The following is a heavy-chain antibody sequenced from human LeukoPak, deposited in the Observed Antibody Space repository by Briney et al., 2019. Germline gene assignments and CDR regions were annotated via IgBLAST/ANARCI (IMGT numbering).Heavy chain of an antibody. CDR3: ARYWFHAIDY. CDR1: GFRFSETW. J-gene: IGHJ4*02. CDR2: IRSDGSDA. D-gene: IGHD2/OR15-2a*01. V-gene: IGHV3-74*03. Sequence: GGSLRLSCAASGFRFSETWMHWVRQAPGKGLDWVSRIRSDGSDAKYAESVKGRFTIYRDNAKNTLYLQMNSLRDEDTSVYYCARYWFHAIDYWGQGTLVTVSS.